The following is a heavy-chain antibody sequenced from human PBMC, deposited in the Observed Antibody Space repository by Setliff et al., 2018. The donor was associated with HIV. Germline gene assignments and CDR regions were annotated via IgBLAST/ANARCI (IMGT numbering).Heavy chain of an antibody. CDR2: INHSGST. CDR3: ARVSTDYVWGSFLSSGPYYFDF. Sequence: NPSETLSLTCAVYGGSFSGYYWSWIRQPPGKGLEWIGEINHSGSTNYNPSLKSRVTISVDTSKDQFSLKLSSVTAADTTVYYCARVSTDYVWGSFLSSGPYYFDFWGQGALVTVSS. J-gene: IGHJ4*02. D-gene: IGHD3-16*01. V-gene: IGHV4-34*01. CDR1: GGSFSGYY.